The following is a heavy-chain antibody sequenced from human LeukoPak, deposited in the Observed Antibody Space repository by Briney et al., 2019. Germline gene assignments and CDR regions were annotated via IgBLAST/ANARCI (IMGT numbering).Heavy chain of an antibody. J-gene: IGHJ4*02. V-gene: IGHV3-11*01. CDR1: GFIFSDYY. CDR2: ISSSGSAI. D-gene: IGHD3-22*01. Sequence: GGSLRLSCAASGFIFSDYYMNWIRQAPGKGLEWVSYISSSGSAIYYADSVKGRFTISRDNAKNSLYLQMDSLRAEDTAVYYCARDDGSYYYDSSGQYHALADYWGQGTLVTVSS. CDR3: ARDDGSYYYDSSGQYHALADY.